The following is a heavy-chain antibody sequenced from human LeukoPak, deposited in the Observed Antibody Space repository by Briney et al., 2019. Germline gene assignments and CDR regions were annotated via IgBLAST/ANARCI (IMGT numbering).Heavy chain of an antibody. J-gene: IGHJ4*02. CDR1: GLTFAGDD. CDR3: AKRFCSATRCFNFDY. D-gene: IGHD2-2*01. Sequence: GGSLRLPCAASGLTFAGDDMSWVRQAPGRGLEWVSTISASGDNTYYAGSVKGRFTISRDNPKNTLYLQMDSLRAEDTAVYYCAKRFCSATRCFNFDYWGQGTLVTVSS. V-gene: IGHV3-23*01. CDR2: ISASGDNT.